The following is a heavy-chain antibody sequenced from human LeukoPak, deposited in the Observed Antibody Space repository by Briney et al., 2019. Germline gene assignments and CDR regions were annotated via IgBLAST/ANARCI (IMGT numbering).Heavy chain of an antibody. CDR3: ARVRYSSSWFYDY. CDR1: GFTFSSYS. J-gene: IGHJ4*02. CDR2: ISSSSSYI. V-gene: IGHV3-21*01. Sequence: GGSLRLSCAASGFTFSSYSMNWVRQAPGKGLEWVSSISSSSSYIYYADSAKGRFTISRDNAKNSLYLQMNSLRAEDTAVYYCARVRYSSSWFYDYWGQGTLVTVSS. D-gene: IGHD6-13*01.